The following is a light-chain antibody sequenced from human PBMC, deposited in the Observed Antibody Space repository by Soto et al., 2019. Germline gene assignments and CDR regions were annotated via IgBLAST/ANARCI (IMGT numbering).Light chain of an antibody. CDR3: QQDVSAPWT. J-gene: IGKJ1*01. CDR2: GAS. CDR1: QSVNNNF. V-gene: IGKV3-20*01. Sequence: EIVLTQSPGTLSLSPGERVTLSCMASQSVNNNFLAWYQQKPGQAPRRLIYGASSRATGIPDRFRGSGSLTDFTLSISRLEPEAVAVYYGQQDVSAPWTVGQGTKVEIK.